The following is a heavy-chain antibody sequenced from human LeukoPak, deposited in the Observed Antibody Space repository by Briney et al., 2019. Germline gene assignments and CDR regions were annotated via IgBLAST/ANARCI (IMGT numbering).Heavy chain of an antibody. CDR2: ISAYNGNT. Sequence: ASVKVSCKASGYTFTSYGISWVRQATGQGLEWMGWISAYNGNTNYAQKLQGRVTVTTDTSTSTAYMELRSLRSDDTAVYYRALYYDSSGYNDYWGQGTLVTVSS. J-gene: IGHJ4*02. CDR1: GYTFTSYG. D-gene: IGHD3-22*01. CDR3: ALYYDSSGYNDY. V-gene: IGHV1-18*01.